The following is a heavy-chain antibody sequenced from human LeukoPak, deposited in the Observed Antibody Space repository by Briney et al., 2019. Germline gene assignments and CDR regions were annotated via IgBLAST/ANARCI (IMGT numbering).Heavy chain of an antibody. V-gene: IGHV4-4*07. CDR2: IFGTENT. CDR1: GVSISDYY. CDR3: ARDNIYDSSVFDL. Sequence: SETLSLTCSVSGVSISDYYWSWIRQPAGKGMEWIGRIFGTENTDYSPSLKSRVTMSVDTSKNQISLNVTPVTAADTAVYFCARDNIYDSSVFDLWGPGTLVTVSS. J-gene: IGHJ4*02. D-gene: IGHD3-22*01.